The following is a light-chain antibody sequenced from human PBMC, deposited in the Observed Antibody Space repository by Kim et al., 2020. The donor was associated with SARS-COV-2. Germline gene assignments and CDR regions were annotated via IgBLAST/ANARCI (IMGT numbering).Light chain of an antibody. CDR2: GAS. Sequence: DSVPFLGRGSKTVRTALGWYHQSPERAPKSLIYGASTLQGGVPSRFSGSGSGTEFPLTIGSLQAEDVATYYCQKYNSRPLTFGPGTKVDIK. V-gene: IGKV1-27*01. CDR3: QKYNSRPLT. CDR1: KTVRTA. J-gene: IGKJ1*01.